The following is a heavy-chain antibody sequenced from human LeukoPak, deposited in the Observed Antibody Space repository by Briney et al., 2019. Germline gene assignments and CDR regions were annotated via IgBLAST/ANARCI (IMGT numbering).Heavy chain of an antibody. CDR2: IKSKIDGGTT. CDR1: GFTFSNPW. V-gene: IGHV3-15*01. D-gene: IGHD6-13*01. CDR3: TTRLKAGPGFDC. Sequence: PGGSLRLSCAASGFTFSNPWMSWVRQAPGKGLEWVGRIKSKIDGGTTDYAAPVKGRFTISRDDSKNTLFLQMDSLQTEDTAVYYCTTRLKAGPGFDCWGQGTLVTVSS. J-gene: IGHJ4*02.